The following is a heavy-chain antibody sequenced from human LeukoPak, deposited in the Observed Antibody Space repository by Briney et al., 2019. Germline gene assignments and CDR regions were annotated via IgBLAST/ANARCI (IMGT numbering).Heavy chain of an antibody. Sequence: GSLRLSCAASGFTVSSNYMSWVRQAPGKGLEWVSVIYSGGSTYYADSVKGRFTISRDNSKNTLYLQMNSLRAEDTAVYYCVVQAALGTSGVWGQGTTVTVSS. CDR2: IYSGGST. CDR3: VVQAALGTSGV. D-gene: IGHD6-13*01. J-gene: IGHJ6*02. CDR1: GFTVSSNY. V-gene: IGHV3-53*01.